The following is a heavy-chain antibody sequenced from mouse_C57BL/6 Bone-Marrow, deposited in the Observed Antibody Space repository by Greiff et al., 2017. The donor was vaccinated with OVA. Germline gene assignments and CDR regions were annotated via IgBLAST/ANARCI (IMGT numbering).Heavy chain of an antibody. J-gene: IGHJ4*01. D-gene: IGHD1-1*01. Sequence: EVQLQQSGPVLVKPGASVKMSCKASGYTFTDYYMNWVKQSHGKSLEWIGVINPYNGGTSYNQKFKGKATLTVDKSSSTAYMELNSLTSEDSAVYYCARKTSWDGSSSYWGQGTSVTVSS. CDR2: INPYNGGT. V-gene: IGHV1-19*01. CDR1: GYTFTDYY. CDR3: ARKTSWDGSSSY.